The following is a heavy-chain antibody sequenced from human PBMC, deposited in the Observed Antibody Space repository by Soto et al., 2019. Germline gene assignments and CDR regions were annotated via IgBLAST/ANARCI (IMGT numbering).Heavy chain of an antibody. CDR3: ARGIAAAGTGSDY. V-gene: IGHV4-34*01. CDR2: INHSGST. CDR1: GGSFSGYY. D-gene: IGHD6-13*01. J-gene: IGHJ4*02. Sequence: SETLSLTCAVYGGSFSGYYWSWIRQPPGKGLEWIGEINHSGSTNYNPSLKSRVTISVDTSKNQFSLKLSSVTAADTAVYYCARGIAAAGTGSDYWGQGTLVTVSS.